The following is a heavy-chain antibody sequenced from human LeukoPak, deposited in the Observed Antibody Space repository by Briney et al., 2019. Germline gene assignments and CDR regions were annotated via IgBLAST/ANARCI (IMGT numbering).Heavy chain of an antibody. Sequence: SETLSLTCAVYGGSFSGYYWSWIRQPPGKGLEWMRYIYYSGSTNYNPSLKSRVTISVDTSKNQFSLKLSSVTAADTAVYYCARLKIVVVPAAISAFDIWGQGTMVTVSS. CDR2: IYYSGST. CDR3: ARLKIVVVPAAISAFDI. V-gene: IGHV4-59*08. CDR1: GGSFSGYY. D-gene: IGHD2-2*02. J-gene: IGHJ3*02.